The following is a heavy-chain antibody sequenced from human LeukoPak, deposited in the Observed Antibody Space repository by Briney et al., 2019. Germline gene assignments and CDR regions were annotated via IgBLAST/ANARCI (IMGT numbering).Heavy chain of an antibody. CDR3: ARDAGSGSFSTTIDY. V-gene: IGHV3-21*01. J-gene: IGHJ4*02. CDR1: GFTFRSYS. Sequence: GGSLRLSCAASGFTFRSYSMNWVRQAPGKGLEWVSSISSSNGYIYYADSLKGRFTISRDNAKNSLYLQTNSLTAEDTAVYYCARDAGSGSFSTTIDYWGQGTLVTVSS. D-gene: IGHD1-26*01. CDR2: ISSSNGYI.